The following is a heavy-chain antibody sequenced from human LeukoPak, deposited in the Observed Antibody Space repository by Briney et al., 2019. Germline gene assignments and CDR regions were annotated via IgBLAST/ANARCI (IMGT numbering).Heavy chain of an antibody. Sequence: ASVKVSCKASGYTFTSYGISWVRQAPGQGLEWMGWISAYNGNTNYAQKLQGRVTMTTDTSTSTAYMELRSLRSDDTAVYYCARVRARGRYCSSTSCYDRIAAAGNGPFDPWGQGTLVTVSS. V-gene: IGHV1-18*01. CDR1: GYTFTSYG. D-gene: IGHD2-2*01. CDR3: ARVRARGRYCSSTSCYDRIAAAGNGPFDP. CDR2: ISAYNGNT. J-gene: IGHJ5*02.